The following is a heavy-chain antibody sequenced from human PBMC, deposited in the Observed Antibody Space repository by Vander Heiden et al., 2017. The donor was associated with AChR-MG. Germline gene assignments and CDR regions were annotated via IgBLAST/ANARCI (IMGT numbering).Heavy chain of an antibody. CDR2: IRSKANSYAT. V-gene: IGHV3-73*02. J-gene: IGHJ4*02. Sequence: EVPLVESGGGLVQPGGSLKLSCAASGFTFSGAAMHWVRQASGKGLEWVGRIRSKANSYATAYAASVKGRFTISRDDSKNTAYLQMNSLKTEDTAVYYCTTLYYYDRGWGQGTLVTVSS. D-gene: IGHD3-22*01. CDR3: TTLYYYDRG. CDR1: GFTFSGAA.